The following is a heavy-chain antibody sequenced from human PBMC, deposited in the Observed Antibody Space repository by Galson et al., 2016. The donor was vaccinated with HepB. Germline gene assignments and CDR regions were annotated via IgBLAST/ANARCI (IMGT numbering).Heavy chain of an antibody. Sequence: SLRLSCAASGFTLNNYWMTWVRQAPGKGLEWVANINRDGSEENSVDSVRGRFTISRDNARNSLYLQMYSLRAADTAVYYCAIPGIAVNHGFDIWGQGTMVTVSS. J-gene: IGHJ3*02. D-gene: IGHD6-19*01. CDR3: AIPGIAVNHGFDI. CDR2: INRDGSEE. V-gene: IGHV3-7*01. CDR1: GFTLNNYW.